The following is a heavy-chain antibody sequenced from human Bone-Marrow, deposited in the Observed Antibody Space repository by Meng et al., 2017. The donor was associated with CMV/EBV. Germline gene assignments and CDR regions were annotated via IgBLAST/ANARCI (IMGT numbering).Heavy chain of an antibody. J-gene: IGHJ6*02. CDR2: SNAGNGNT. CDR1: GYTFTSYA. Sequence: ASVKVSCKASGYTFTSYAMHWVRQAPGQRLEWMGWSNAGNGNTKYSQKFQGRVTITADKSTSTAYMELSSLRSEDTAVYYCARDSGIVVVVAANDYYYYGMDVWGQGSTVTVSS. CDR3: ARDSGIVVVVAANDYYYYGMDV. V-gene: IGHV1-3*01. D-gene: IGHD2-15*01.